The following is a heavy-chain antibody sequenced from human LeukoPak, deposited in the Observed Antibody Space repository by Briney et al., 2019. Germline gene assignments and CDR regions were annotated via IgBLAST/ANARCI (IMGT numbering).Heavy chain of an antibody. CDR1: GYTFTGYY. CDR2: INPKSGGT. V-gene: IGHV1-2*02. J-gene: IGHJ4*02. Sequence: VASVKVSCKSSGYTFTGYYMHWVRQAPGQGLEWMGWINPKSGGTNYAQQFQGRVTMTSDTSINTAYMEVSSLRFDDTALYYCARVAASGTAHWGQGTLVTVSS. CDR3: ARVAASGTAH. D-gene: IGHD6-13*01.